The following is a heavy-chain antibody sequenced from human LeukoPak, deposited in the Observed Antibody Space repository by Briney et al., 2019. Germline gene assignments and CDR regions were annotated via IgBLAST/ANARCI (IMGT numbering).Heavy chain of an antibody. Sequence: ASVKVSCKASGYTFTSYAMNWVRQAPGQGLEWMGWINTNTGNPTYAQGFTGRFVFSLDTSVSTAYLQISSLKAEDTAVYYCAREDDYDFWSGSHMGIWGQGTMVTVSS. V-gene: IGHV7-4-1*02. D-gene: IGHD3-3*01. CDR2: INTNTGNP. J-gene: IGHJ3*02. CDR1: GYTFTSYA. CDR3: AREDDYDFWSGSHMGI.